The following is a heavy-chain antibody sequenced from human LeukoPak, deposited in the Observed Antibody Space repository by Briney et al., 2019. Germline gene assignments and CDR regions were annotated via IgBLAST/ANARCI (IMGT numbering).Heavy chain of an antibody. J-gene: IGHJ5*02. CDR2: ISGSGGST. CDR1: GFTFSSYA. Sequence: GSLRLSCAASGFTFSSYAMSWVRQAPGKGLEWVSGISGSGGSTYYADSVKGRFTISRDNSKNTLHLQMNSLRVEDMAVYYCAKEKGESGWFDPWGQGTLVTVSS. V-gene: IGHV3-23*01. CDR3: AKEKGESGWFDP. D-gene: IGHD3-16*01.